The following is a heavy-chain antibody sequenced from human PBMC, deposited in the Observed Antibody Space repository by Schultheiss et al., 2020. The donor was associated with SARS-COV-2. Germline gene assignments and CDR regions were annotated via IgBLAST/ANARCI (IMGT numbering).Heavy chain of an antibody. D-gene: IGHD6-13*01. CDR3: ARDVSAAGSSYYYYYYGMDV. CDR1: GYTFTNNA. V-gene: IGHV7-4-1*02. J-gene: IGHJ6*02. CDR2: INTNTGNP. Sequence: ASVKVSCKASGYTFTNNAMEWVRQAPGRGLEWMGWINTNTGNPTYAQGFTGRFVFSLDTSVSTAFLHISSLKAEDTAVYYCARDVSAAGSSYYYYYYGMDVWGQGTTVTVSS.